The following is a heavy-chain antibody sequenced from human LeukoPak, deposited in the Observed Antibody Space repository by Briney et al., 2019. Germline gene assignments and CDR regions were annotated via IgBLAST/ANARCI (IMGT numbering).Heavy chain of an antibody. Sequence: GGSLRLSCAVSGFTFSTFAMNWVRQAPGKGLEWDSSLSDSSVSSYYADSVKGRFTISRDNSKNALYLQMNSLRAEDTATYYCAKAPDSSGFPSYFDSWGQGTLVAVSS. V-gene: IGHV3-23*01. CDR2: LSDSSVSS. J-gene: IGHJ4*02. CDR1: GFTFSTFA. CDR3: AKAPDSSGFPSYFDS. D-gene: IGHD3-22*01.